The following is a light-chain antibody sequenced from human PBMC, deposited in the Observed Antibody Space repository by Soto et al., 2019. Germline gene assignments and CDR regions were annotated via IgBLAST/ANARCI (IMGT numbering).Light chain of an antibody. V-gene: IGLV2-14*01. Sequence: QSVLTQPASVSGSPGQSITISCTGTSSDVGGYNYVSWYQQHPGKAPKFMIYDVTNRPSGVSNPFSGSKSGNTVSLTISGLQPEDEADYYCSSYTTSNTRQIVFGTGTKVTVL. J-gene: IGLJ1*01. CDR3: SSYTTSNTRQIV. CDR1: SSDVGGYNY. CDR2: DVT.